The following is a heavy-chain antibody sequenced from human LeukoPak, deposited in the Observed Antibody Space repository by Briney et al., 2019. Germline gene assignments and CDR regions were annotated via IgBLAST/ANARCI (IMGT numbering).Heavy chain of an antibody. CDR3: ARGPIPTRSHFAY. Sequence: GASVKVSCKASGGTFSSYAISWVRQAPGQGLEWMGGIIPIFGTANYAQKFQGRVTITADESTSTAYMELSSLRSEDTAVYYCARGPIPTRSHFAYWAREPWSPSPQ. CDR2: IIPIFGTA. J-gene: IGHJ4*02. V-gene: IGHV1-69*13. CDR1: GGTFSSYA. D-gene: IGHD2-2*01.